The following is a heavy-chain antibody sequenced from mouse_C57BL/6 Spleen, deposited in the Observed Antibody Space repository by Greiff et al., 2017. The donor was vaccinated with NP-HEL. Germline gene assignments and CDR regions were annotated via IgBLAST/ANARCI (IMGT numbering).Heavy chain of an antibody. CDR2: IHPNSGST. CDR1: GYTFTSYW. V-gene: IGHV1-64*01. Sequence: VQLQQPGAELVKPGASVKLSCKASGYTFTSYWMHWVKQRPGQGLEWIGMIHPNSGSTNYNEKFKSKATLTVDKSSSTAYMQLSSLTSEDSAVYYCARGQLRPYYFDYWGQGTTLTVSS. D-gene: IGHD3-2*02. J-gene: IGHJ2*01. CDR3: ARGQLRPYYFDY.